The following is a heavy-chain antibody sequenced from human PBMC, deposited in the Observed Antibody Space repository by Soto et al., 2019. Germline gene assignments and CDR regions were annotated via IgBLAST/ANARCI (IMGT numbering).Heavy chain of an antibody. CDR1: GYPFRSYT. D-gene: IGHD6-25*01. Sequence: QVRLVQSGAEVKKPGSSVKVSCKASGYPFRSYTINWVRQAPGQGLELMGGIIPVFNSATYAQKFQGRVTITADESTSTAYLELRSLRSEDTAVYYCARIGDGNQRPFDYWGQGTLVTVSS. V-gene: IGHV1-69*01. CDR3: ARIGDGNQRPFDY. CDR2: IIPVFNSA. J-gene: IGHJ4*02.